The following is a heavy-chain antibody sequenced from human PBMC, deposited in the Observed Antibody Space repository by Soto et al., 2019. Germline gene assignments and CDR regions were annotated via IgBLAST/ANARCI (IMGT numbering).Heavy chain of an antibody. CDR3: ARGRYCLTGRCFPNWFDS. J-gene: IGHJ5*01. D-gene: IGHD2-15*01. CDR1: GDSISTVDYF. V-gene: IGHV4-30-4*01. CDR2: IYKSTTT. Sequence: SETLSLTCSVSGDSISTVDYFWAWIRQPPGQALEYIGYIYKSTTTYYNPSFESRVAISLDASKSQFSLNVTSVTAADTAVYFCARGRYCLTGRCFPNWFDSWGQGTLVTVSS.